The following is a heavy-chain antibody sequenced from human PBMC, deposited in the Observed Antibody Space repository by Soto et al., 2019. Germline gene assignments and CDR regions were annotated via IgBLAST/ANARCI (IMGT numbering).Heavy chain of an antibody. Sequence: SETLSLTCTVPGGSISSYFYIWVRQPPGKGLEWIGSVYYTGTTDYNPSLKSRVTISVDTSKTQFSLNLRSVTAADTAVYYCARDLAAVPRAFDYWGRGTLVTVSS. D-gene: IGHD6-13*01. J-gene: IGHJ4*02. V-gene: IGHV4-59*01. CDR1: GGSISSYF. CDR3: ARDLAAVPRAFDY. CDR2: VYYTGTT.